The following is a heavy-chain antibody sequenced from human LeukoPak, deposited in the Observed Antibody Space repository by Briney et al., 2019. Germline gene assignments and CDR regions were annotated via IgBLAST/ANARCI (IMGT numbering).Heavy chain of an antibody. CDR2: INPNSGGT. Sequence: ASVKVSCKASGYTFTGYYMHWVRQAPGQGLEWMGWINPNSGGTNYAQKFQGRVTMTRDTSISTAYMELSRLRSDDTAVYYCARESILYDSSGYYPPPGAFDIWGQGTMVTVSS. D-gene: IGHD3-22*01. CDR1: GYTFTGYY. J-gene: IGHJ3*02. CDR3: ARESILYDSSGYYPPPGAFDI. V-gene: IGHV1-2*02.